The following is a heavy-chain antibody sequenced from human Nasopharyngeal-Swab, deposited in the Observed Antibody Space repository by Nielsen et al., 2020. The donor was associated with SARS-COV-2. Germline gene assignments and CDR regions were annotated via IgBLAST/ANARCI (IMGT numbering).Heavy chain of an antibody. CDR1: GFSLSTSGMC. D-gene: IGHD6-13*01. CDR2: IDWDDDK. V-gene: IGHV2-70*01. Sequence: SGPTLVQPTQTLTLTCTFSGFSLSTSGMCVSWIRQPPGKALEWLALIDWDDDKYYSTSLKTRLTISKDTSKNQVVLTMTNMDPVDTATYYCARICIAAAGADAFDIWGQGTMVTVSS. J-gene: IGHJ3*02. CDR3: ARICIAAAGADAFDI.